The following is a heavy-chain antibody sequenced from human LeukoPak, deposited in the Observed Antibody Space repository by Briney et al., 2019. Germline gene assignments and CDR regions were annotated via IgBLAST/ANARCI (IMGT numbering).Heavy chain of an antibody. D-gene: IGHD3-3*01. V-gene: IGHV1-69*02. CDR1: GGTFSSYT. CDR3: ARLRYDFWSGYTAIDWFFDL. CDR2: IIPILGIA. Sequence: SVKVSCKASGGTFSSYTISWVRQAPGQGLEWMGRIIPILGIANYAQKFQGRVTITADKSTSTAYMELGSLRSEDTAVYYCARLRYDFWSGYTAIDWFFDLWGRGTLVTVSS. J-gene: IGHJ2*01.